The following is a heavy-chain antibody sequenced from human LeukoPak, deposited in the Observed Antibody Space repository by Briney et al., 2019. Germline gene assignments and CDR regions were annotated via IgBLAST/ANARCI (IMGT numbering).Heavy chain of an antibody. J-gene: IGHJ6*02. CDR3: ARGAYIVVVPAAPCGMDV. V-gene: IGHV4-34*01. CDR2: INHGGST. D-gene: IGHD2-2*01. CDR1: GGSFSGYY. Sequence: SETLSLTCAVYGGSFSGYYWSWIRQPPGKGLEWIGEINHGGSTNYNPSLKSRVTISVDTSKNQFSLKLSSVTAADTAVYYCARGAYIVVVPAAPCGMDVWGQGTTVTVSS.